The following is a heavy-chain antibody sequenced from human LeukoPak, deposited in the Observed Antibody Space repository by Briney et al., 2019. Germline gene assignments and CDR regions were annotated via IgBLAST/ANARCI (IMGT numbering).Heavy chain of an antibody. CDR3: ARGPGTRIVVSNEYFHH. J-gene: IGHJ1*01. V-gene: IGHV1-2*02. Sequence: ASVKVSCTASGYTFTDRYIHWVRQAPGQGLEWMGWMKPNTGGTKYAEKFQGRVTMTRDTSISTAYVELNGLRSDDTAVYYCARGPGTRIVVSNEYFHHWGQGTLVTVSS. CDR1: GYTFTDRY. CDR2: MKPNTGGT. D-gene: IGHD3-22*01.